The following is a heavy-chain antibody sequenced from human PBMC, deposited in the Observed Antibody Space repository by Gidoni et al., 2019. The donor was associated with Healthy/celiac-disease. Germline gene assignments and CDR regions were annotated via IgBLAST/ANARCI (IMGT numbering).Heavy chain of an antibody. Sequence: QVQLQESGPGLVKPSQTLSLTCTVSGGSLSSGDYYWSWIRQPPGKGLEWIGYIYYSGSTYYNPSLKSRVTISVDTSKNQFSLKLSSVTAADTAVYYCARADYDILTGPSPMDVWGQGTTVTVSS. CDR2: IYYSGST. CDR3: ARADYDILTGPSPMDV. J-gene: IGHJ6*02. V-gene: IGHV4-30-4*01. CDR1: GGSLSSGDYY. D-gene: IGHD3-9*01.